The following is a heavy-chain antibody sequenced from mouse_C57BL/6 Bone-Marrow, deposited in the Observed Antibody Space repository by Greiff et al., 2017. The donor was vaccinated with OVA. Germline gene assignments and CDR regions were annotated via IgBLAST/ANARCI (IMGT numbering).Heavy chain of an antibody. Sequence: EVQGVESGGDLVKPGGSLKLSCAASGFTFSSYGMSWVRQTPDKRLEWVATISSGGSYTYYPDSVKGRFTISRDNAKNTLYLQMSSLKSEDTAMYYCARRGTVVAMDYFDYWGQGTTLTVSS. V-gene: IGHV5-6*01. J-gene: IGHJ2*01. D-gene: IGHD1-1*01. CDR3: ARRGTVVAMDYFDY. CDR2: ISSGGSYT. CDR1: GFTFSSYG.